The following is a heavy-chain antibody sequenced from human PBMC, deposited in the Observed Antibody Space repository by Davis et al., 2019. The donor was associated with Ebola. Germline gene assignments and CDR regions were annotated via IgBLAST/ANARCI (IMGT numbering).Heavy chain of an antibody. V-gene: IGHV1-69*13. J-gene: IGHJ4*02. CDR3: ARSTVVTPFDY. CDR1: GGTFRSYA. Sequence: SVKVSCKASGGTFRSYAISWVRQAPGQGLEWMGGIIPIFGTANYAQKFQGRVTITADESTSTAYMELRSLRSDDTAVYYCARSTVVTPFDYWGQGTLVTVSS. D-gene: IGHD4-23*01. CDR2: IIPIFGTA.